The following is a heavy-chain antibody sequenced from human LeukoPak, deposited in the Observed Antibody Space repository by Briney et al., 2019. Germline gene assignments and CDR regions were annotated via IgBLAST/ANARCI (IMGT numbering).Heavy chain of an antibody. CDR2: ISDSGGST. Sequence: PGGSLRLSCAASRFTFSTYAMNWVRQAPGKGLEWVSLISDSGGSTYYADSVKGRFTISRDNSKNTLYLQMDSLRAEDTAVYYCAKDRSSWYYPFDSWGQGTLVTVSS. J-gene: IGHJ4*02. D-gene: IGHD2-15*01. CDR3: AKDRSSWYYPFDS. CDR1: RFTFSTYA. V-gene: IGHV3-23*01.